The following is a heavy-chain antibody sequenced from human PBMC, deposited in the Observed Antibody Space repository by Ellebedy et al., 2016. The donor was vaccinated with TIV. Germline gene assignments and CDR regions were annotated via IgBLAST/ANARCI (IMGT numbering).Heavy chain of an antibody. CDR3: ARDPPQSGWQLDY. CDR1: GFTFSTHA. D-gene: IGHD6-19*01. Sequence: PGGSLRLSCGASGFTFSTHAMHRVRQAPAKGLEWVGFIWFDGSKADYVDSVKGRFTISRDNSKNTVYLQMNSLRADDTAVYYCARDPPQSGWQLDYWGPGTLVTVSS. J-gene: IGHJ4*02. CDR2: IWFDGSKA. V-gene: IGHV3-33*01.